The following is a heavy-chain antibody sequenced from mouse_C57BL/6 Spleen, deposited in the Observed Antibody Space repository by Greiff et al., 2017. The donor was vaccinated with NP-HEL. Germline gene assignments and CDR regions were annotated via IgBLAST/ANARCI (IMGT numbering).Heavy chain of an antibody. V-gene: IGHV1-82*01. Sequence: QVQLQQSGPELVKPGASVKISCKASGYAFSSSWMNWVKQRPGKGLEWIGRIYPGDGDTNYNGKFKGKATLTADKSSSTAYMQLSSLTSEDSAVYFCARTDLYGSSYDYWGQGTTLTVSS. J-gene: IGHJ2*01. D-gene: IGHD1-1*01. CDR3: ARTDLYGSSYDY. CDR2: IYPGDGDT. CDR1: GYAFSSSW.